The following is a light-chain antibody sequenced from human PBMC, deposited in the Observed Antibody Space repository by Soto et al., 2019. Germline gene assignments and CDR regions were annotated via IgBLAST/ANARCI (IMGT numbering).Light chain of an antibody. CDR2: GAS. J-gene: IGKJ2*01. V-gene: IGKV3-15*01. Sequence: EIVMTQSPATLSVSPGERATLSCRASQSVSSNLAWYQQKPGQAPRLLIYGASTRATGIPARFSGSGSGTEFTLIISRLQSEDFAVYYCQQYNNWPSMFTFGQGTKLEIK. CDR1: QSVSSN. CDR3: QQYNNWPSMFT.